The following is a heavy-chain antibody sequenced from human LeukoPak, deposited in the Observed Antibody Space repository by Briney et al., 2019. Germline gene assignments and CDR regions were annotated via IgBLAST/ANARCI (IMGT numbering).Heavy chain of an antibody. CDR1: GYTFTGYY. CDR2: MNPNSGNI. V-gene: IGHV1-8*02. D-gene: IGHD3-10*01. Sequence: ASVKVSCKASGYTFTGYYMHWVRQAPGQGLEWLGWMNPNSGNIGYAQNFQGRVTMTRDTSIDTAYMELTSLRYEDTAVYYCARDYYGSKSSSFDPWGQGTLVTVSS. J-gene: IGHJ5*02. CDR3: ARDYYGSKSSSFDP.